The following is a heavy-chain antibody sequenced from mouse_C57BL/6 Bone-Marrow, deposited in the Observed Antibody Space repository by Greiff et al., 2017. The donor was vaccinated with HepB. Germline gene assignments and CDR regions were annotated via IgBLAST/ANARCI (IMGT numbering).Heavy chain of an antibody. V-gene: IGHV1-85*01. D-gene: IGHD1-1*01. CDR1: GYTFTSYD. CDR3: ARSLITTVVATSWDFDY. Sequence: QVQLQQSGPELVKPGASVKLSCKASGYTFTSYDINWVKQRPGQGLEWIGWIYPRDGSTKYNEKFKGKATLTVDTSASTAYMELHRLTSEYSAVYFWARSLITTVVATSWDFDYWGQGTTLTVSS. CDR2: IYPRDGST. J-gene: IGHJ2*01.